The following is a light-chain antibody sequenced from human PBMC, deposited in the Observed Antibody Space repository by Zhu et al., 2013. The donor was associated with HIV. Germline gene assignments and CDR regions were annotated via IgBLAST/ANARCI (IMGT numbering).Light chain of an antibody. V-gene: IGLV1-44*01. J-gene: IGLJ2*01. CDR2: TNN. CDR1: SSSIGSDT. CDR3: SAWDDSLNAVV. Sequence: QSVLTQPPSASATPGQRVTISCSGSSSSIGSDTVNWYQQLPGAAPKLLIYTNNQRPSGVPDRFSGSKSGTSASLAISGLQSEDEADYYCSAWDDSLNAVVFGGGTKLTVL.